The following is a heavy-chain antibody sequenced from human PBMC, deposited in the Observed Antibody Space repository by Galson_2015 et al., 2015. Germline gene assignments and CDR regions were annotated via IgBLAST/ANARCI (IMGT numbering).Heavy chain of an antibody. D-gene: IGHD2-2*01. J-gene: IGHJ5*02. CDR2: IYHSGST. Sequence: ETLSLTCAVSGYSISSGYYWGWIRQPPGKGLEWIGSIYHSGSTYYNPSLKSRVTISVDTSKNQFSLKLSSVTAADTAVYYCARSPVVPAANYDPWGQGTLVTVSS. CDR1: GYSISSGYY. CDR3: ARSPVVPAANYDP. V-gene: IGHV4-38-2*01.